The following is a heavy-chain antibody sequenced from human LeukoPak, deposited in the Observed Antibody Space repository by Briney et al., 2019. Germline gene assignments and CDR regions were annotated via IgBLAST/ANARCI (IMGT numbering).Heavy chain of an antibody. CDR2: MY. V-gene: IGHV4-39*01. CDR1: GGSMSSSSYY. CDR3: ARQEVPAGSYSPDDAFDL. D-gene: IGHD3-10*01. Sequence: SETLSLTCTVSGGSMSSSSYYWGWIRQPPGKGLEWIGSMYYNPSLKSRVTISVDTSKNQFSLKLRSVTAAGTAVYDCARQEVPAGSYSPDDAFDLWPQGTMVPVS. J-gene: IGHJ3*01.